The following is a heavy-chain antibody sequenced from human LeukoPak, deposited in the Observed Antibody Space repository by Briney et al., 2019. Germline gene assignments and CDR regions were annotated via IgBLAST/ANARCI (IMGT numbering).Heavy chain of an antibody. CDR1: GGPISNYY. D-gene: IGHD2-15*01. J-gene: IGHJ4*02. CDR2: IYHSGST. V-gene: IGHV4-59*01. CDR3: ARDLCVGGTCYGIDY. Sequence: PSETLSLTCTVSGGPISNYYWGWIRQPPGKGLEWIGYIYHSGSTNYNPSLKSRVTISVDTSKNQFSLKLSSVTAADTAVYYCARDLCVGGTCYGIDYWGQGTLVTVSS.